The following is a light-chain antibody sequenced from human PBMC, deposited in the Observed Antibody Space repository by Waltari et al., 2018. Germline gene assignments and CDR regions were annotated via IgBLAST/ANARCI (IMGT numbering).Light chain of an antibody. CDR3: SSYTSGNTWV. CDR2: DVR. Sequence: QSVLTQPASVSGSSGKSLTNSCPGTSRDVGASNNVSWYQQHPGKAPKIVIYDVRKRPSGVSDRFSGSKSGNTASLTISGLQAEDEADYYCSSYTSGNTWVFGGGTKLTVL. V-gene: IGLV2-14*03. J-gene: IGLJ3*02. CDR1: SRDVGASNN.